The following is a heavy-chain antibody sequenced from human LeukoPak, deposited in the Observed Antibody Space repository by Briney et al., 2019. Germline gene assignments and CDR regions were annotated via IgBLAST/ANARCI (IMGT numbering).Heavy chain of an antibody. CDR3: ARDSPVFDY. CDR2: ISYDGSNK. V-gene: IGHV3-30*04. J-gene: IGHJ4*02. Sequence: GGSLGLSCAASGFTFSTYAMHWVRQAPGKGLEWVAVISYDGSNKYYADSVKGRFTISRDNSKNTLYLQMNSLRSEDTAVYYCARDSPVFDYWGQGTLVTVSS. CDR1: GFTFSTYA.